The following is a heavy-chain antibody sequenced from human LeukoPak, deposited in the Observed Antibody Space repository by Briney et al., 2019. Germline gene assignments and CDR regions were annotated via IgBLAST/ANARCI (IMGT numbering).Heavy chain of an antibody. D-gene: IGHD3-22*01. Sequence: PSETLSLTRTVSGGSINYWSWIRQPPGKGLEWIGYIYYSGSTSYNPSLKSRVTISVDTSKNQFSLKLSSVTAADTAVYYCVRDHYYDSSGYTFRHWGQGTLVTVSS. V-gene: IGHV4-59*01. CDR3: VRDHYYDSSGYTFRH. CDR1: GGSINY. J-gene: IGHJ1*01. CDR2: IYYSGST.